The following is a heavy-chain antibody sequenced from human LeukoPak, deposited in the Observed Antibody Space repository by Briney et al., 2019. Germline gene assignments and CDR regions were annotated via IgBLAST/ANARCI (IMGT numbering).Heavy chain of an antibody. CDR1: GGSISSSSYY. D-gene: IGHD5-18*01. CDR2: IYHSGST. Sequence: SETLSLTCTVSGGSISSSSYYWGWIRQPPGKGLEWIGNIYHSGSTYYNPSLKSRVTISVDTSKNQFSLKLSSVTAADTAVYYCARERTAMVNYWGQGTLVTVSS. J-gene: IGHJ4*02. CDR3: ARERTAMVNY. V-gene: IGHV4-39*07.